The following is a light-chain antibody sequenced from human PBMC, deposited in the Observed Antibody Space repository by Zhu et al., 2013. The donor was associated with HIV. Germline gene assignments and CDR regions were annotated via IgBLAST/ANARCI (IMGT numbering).Light chain of an antibody. CDR3: QQYNKWPWT. CDR2: RGS. J-gene: IGKJ1*01. Sequence: EIVMTQSPATVSVSPGERATVSCRASQIFSSNLAWYQQKPGQAPRLLIHRGSIRATGIPSRFSGSGSDKEFTLTISDLQSEDSAVYYCQQYNKWPWTFGQGTKVEIK. V-gene: IGKV3-15*01. CDR1: QIFSSN.